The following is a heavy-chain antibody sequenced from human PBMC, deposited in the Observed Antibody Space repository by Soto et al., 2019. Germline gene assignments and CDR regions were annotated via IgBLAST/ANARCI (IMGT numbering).Heavy chain of an antibody. J-gene: IGHJ6*03. CDR2: INSDGSST. CDR3: ARGFSSWYPYYYYYMDV. CDR1: GFTFSSYW. D-gene: IGHD6-13*01. Sequence: GGSLRLSCAASGFTFSSYWMHWVRQAPGKGLVWVSRINSDGSSTSYADSVKGRFTISRDNAKNTLYLQMNSLRAEDTAVYYCARGFSSWYPYYYYYMDVWGKGTTVTVSS. V-gene: IGHV3-74*01.